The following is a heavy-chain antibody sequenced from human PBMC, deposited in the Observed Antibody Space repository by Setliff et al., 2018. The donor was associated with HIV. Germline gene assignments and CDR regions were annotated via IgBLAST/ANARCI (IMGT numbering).Heavy chain of an antibody. V-gene: IGHV4-61*01. CDR2: IYYSGST. D-gene: IGHD3-16*01. CDR1: GGSVSSSSYY. CDR3: ARRTLITGYDY. J-gene: IGHJ4*02. Sequence: KTSETLSLTCTVSGGSVSSSSYYWSWIRQPPGKGLEWIWYIYYSGSTSYNPSLKSRVTISVDTSKKQFSLKLRSVTAADTAVYYCARRTLITGYDYWGQGTLVTVSS.